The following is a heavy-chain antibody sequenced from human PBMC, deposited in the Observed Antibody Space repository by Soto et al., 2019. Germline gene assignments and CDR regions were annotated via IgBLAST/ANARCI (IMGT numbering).Heavy chain of an antibody. CDR1: GFTFSEYA. CDR3: ARDISQAYDAFDI. J-gene: IGHJ3*02. Sequence: GGSLRLSCAASGFTFSEYAMTWVRQAPGKGLEWVSVIGGAGSNIYYADSVEGRFTVSRDDSKNTLYLRMDSLRVEDTAVYYCARDISQAYDAFDIWGQGTMVTVS. V-gene: IGHV3-23*01. CDR2: IGGAGSNI.